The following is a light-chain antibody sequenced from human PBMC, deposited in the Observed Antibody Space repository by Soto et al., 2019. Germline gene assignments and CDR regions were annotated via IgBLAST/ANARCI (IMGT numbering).Light chain of an antibody. CDR3: QQYNNWPQT. CDR1: QSVATN. CDR2: RAS. Sequence: VLTQSPATLSVSPGERAALSCRASQSVATNLEWYQQRAGQAPRLLIYRASKRAIGLPARFSGSGSGTESTLTITSLPSEDFEVYYCQQYNNWPQTFGQGTKVDIK. V-gene: IGKV3-15*01. J-gene: IGKJ1*01.